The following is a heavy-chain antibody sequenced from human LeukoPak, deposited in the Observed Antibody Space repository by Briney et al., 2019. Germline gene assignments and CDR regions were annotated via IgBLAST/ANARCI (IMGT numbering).Heavy chain of an antibody. Sequence: PGGSLRLSCAASGFTFSNYDMHWVRQATGKGLEWVSAFHTAGDIHYSGSVKGRFATSRENAKNSFYLQMSNLRAGDTAVYYCARGSCSSRSCYKRVNGLDVWGQGTPVTVSS. D-gene: IGHD2-2*01. CDR3: ARGSCSSRSCYKRVNGLDV. CDR2: FHTAGDI. J-gene: IGHJ6*02. V-gene: IGHV3-13*01. CDR1: GFTFSNYD.